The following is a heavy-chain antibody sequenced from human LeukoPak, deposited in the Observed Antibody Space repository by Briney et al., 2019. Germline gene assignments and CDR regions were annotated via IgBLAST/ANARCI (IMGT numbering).Heavy chain of an antibody. V-gene: IGHV3-15*01. Sequence: GGSLRLSCAASGFTFSNAWMSRVRQAPGKGLEWVGRIKSKTDGGTTDYAAPVKGRFTISRDDSKNTLYLQMNSLKTEDTAVYYCTTELLVGATTDYWGQGTLVTVSS. CDR3: TTELLVGATTDY. CDR1: GFTFSNAW. D-gene: IGHD1-26*01. CDR2: IKSKTDGGTT. J-gene: IGHJ4*02.